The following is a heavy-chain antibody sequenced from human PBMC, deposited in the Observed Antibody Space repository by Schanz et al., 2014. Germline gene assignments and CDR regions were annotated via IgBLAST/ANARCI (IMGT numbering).Heavy chain of an antibody. CDR1: RSTFSSYT. CDR3: ARGYGDSPTDF. Sequence: QVQLVQSGAEVKKPGSSVKVSCKASRSTFSSYTISWVRQARGQGLEWVGRFIPILDVGDYSQQFQGRVTFTADKTTSTAYMELSSLRYEDTAVYYCARGYGDSPTDFWGQGTLVTVSS. V-gene: IGHV1-69*02. J-gene: IGHJ4*02. D-gene: IGHD4-17*01. CDR2: FIPILDVG.